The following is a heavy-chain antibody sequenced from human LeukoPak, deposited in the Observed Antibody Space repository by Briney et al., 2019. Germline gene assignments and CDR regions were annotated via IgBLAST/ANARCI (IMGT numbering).Heavy chain of an antibody. CDR3: ATSGYSYGYGCFDY. J-gene: IGHJ4*02. D-gene: IGHD5-18*01. CDR2: INPNSGGT. Sequence: ASVKVSCKASGYTFTGYYMHCVRQAPGQGLEWMGRINPNSGGTNYAQKFQGRVTMTRDTSISTAYMELSRLRSDDTAVYYCATSGYSYGYGCFDYWGQGTLVTVSS. CDR1: GYTFTGYY. V-gene: IGHV1-2*06.